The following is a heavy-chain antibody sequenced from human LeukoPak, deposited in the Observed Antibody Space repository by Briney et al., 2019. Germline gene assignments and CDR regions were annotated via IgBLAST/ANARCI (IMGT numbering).Heavy chain of an antibody. J-gene: IGHJ4*02. CDR1: GFTFSSYW. CDR2: LKQDGSEK. V-gene: IGHV3-7*01. CDR3: ARGSTYYDSSGQVPFDY. D-gene: IGHD3-22*01. Sequence: GGSLRLSCAASGFTFSSYWMNWVRQAPGKGLEWVANLKQDGSEKYYVDSVKGRFTTSRDNAKNSLYLQMNSLRAEDTAVYYCARGSTYYDSSGQVPFDYWGQGTLVTVSS.